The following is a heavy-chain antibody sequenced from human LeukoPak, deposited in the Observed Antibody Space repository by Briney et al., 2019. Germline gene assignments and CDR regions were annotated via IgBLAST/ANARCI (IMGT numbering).Heavy chain of an antibody. V-gene: IGHV3-23*01. CDR3: AKLTTS. CDR2: TVGGGDGA. Sequence: GGSLRLSWAASGCTFSSYWMSWVRQAPGKGLEWVAVTVGGGDGAYYADSVKGRFTISRGNSNNTLYLQMSSLRAEDTAVYYCAKLTTSWGQGTLVTVSS. CDR1: GCTFSSYW. D-gene: IGHD4-11*01. J-gene: IGHJ4*02.